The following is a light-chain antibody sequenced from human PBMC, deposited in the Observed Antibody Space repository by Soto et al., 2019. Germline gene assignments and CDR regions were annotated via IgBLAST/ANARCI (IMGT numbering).Light chain of an antibody. Sequence: EIVLTQSPGTLSLSPGERATLSCRASQSVSSNYVAWFHQKPGQAPRLLIYGASSRATGVPDRFSASGSGTDFTLTISRLEPEDFAVYYCQQYGRSGTFGQGTKVDIK. J-gene: IGKJ1*01. CDR1: QSVSSNY. CDR3: QQYGRSGT. CDR2: GAS. V-gene: IGKV3-20*01.